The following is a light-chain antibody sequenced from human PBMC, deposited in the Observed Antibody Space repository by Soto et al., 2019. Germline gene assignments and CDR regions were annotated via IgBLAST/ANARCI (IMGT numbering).Light chain of an antibody. CDR3: MKGSPGPWT. V-gene: IGKV2-30*01. CDR1: QSLVFSDGNTY. CDR2: EVS. Sequence: DVVMTQSPLSLPVTLGQPASISCRSGQSLVFSDGNTYLSWFHQRPGQSPRRLIYEVSNRDSGVPDRFGGSGSGTDFTLKISRVEAEDVGVYYCMKGSPGPWTFAQGTKGEIK. J-gene: IGKJ1*01.